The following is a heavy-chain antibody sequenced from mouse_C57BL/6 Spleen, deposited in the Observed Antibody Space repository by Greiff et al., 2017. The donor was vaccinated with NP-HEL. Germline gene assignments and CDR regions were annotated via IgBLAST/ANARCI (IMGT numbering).Heavy chain of an antibody. CDR1: GYTFTSYW. CDR2: IHPNSGST. CDR3: ASGVITTVVNAMDY. J-gene: IGHJ4*01. V-gene: IGHV1-64*01. Sequence: QVQLQQPGAELVKPGASVKLSCKASGYTFTSYWMHWVKQRPGQGLEWIGMIHPNSGSTNYNEKFKSKATLTVDKSSSTAYMQLSSLTSEDSAVYYCASGVITTVVNAMDYWGQGTSVTVSS. D-gene: IGHD1-1*01.